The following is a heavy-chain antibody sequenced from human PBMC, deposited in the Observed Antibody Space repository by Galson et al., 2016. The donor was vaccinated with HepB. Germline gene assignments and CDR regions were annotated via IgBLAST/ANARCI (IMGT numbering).Heavy chain of an antibody. CDR2: TFYRSTWEN. V-gene: IGHV6-1*01. CDR1: GDSVYNNGAA. J-gene: IGHJ6*02. CDR3: ARAVMLGRGMDV. Sequence: CAISGDSVYNNGAAWVWIRQSPSRGLEWLGRTFYRSTWENHYAGSVKNRITISPDTSRNQFSLHLNSVTPEDTAVYYCARAVMLGRGMDVWGQGTSVTVSS. D-gene: IGHD3-10*01.